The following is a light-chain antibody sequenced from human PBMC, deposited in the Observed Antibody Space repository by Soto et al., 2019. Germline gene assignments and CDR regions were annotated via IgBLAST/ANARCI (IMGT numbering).Light chain of an antibody. J-gene: IGKJ4*01. Sequence: EIVMTQFPGTLSVSPGERATLSCRASQSISRHLAWYQQKPGQAPRLLIYGASTRATGIPARFSGSGSGTEFTLTIDSLQSEDCAIYVCQQYNNWHTFGGGTKVEIK. CDR3: QQYNNWHT. V-gene: IGKV3-15*01. CDR2: GAS. CDR1: QSISRH.